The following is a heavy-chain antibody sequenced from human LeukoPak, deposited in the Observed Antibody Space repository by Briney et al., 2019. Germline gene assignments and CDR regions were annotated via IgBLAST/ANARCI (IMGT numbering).Heavy chain of an antibody. CDR3: ARVVRFDYYGSGSSLDV. CDR1: GFTFSSYG. CDR2: IWYDGSNK. Sequence: GGSLRLSCAASGFTFSSYGMHWVRQAPGKGLEWVAVIWYDGSNKYYADSVKGRFTISRDNSKNTLYLQMYSLRAEDTAVYYCARVVRFDYYGSGSSLDVWGQGTTVTASS. V-gene: IGHV3-33*01. J-gene: IGHJ6*02. D-gene: IGHD3-10*01.